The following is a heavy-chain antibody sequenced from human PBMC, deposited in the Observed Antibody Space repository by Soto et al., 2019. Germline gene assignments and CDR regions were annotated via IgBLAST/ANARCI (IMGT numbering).Heavy chain of an antibody. J-gene: IGHJ6*02. CDR2: IIPIFGTA. V-gene: IGHV1-69*13. Sequence: ASVKVSCKASGGTFSSYAISWVRQAPGQGLEWMGGIIPIFGTANYAQKFQGRVTITADESTSTAYMELSSLKSEDTAVYYCARESGSYYYYGMDVWGQGTTVTVSS. D-gene: IGHD1-26*01. CDR1: GGTFSSYA. CDR3: ARESGSYYYYGMDV.